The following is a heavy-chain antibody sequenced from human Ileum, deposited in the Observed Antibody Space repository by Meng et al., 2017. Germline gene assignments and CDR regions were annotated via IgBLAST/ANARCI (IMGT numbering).Heavy chain of an antibody. J-gene: IGHJ4*02. CDR2: IHTDTGNP. D-gene: IGHD2-15*01. CDR1: GYTFKNYA. V-gene: IGHV7-4-1*02. CDR3: ARPGGYCSDLDCYPAE. Sequence: VLLLHSGLELKEPGATGKVSCKASGYTFKNYAVTWVRQAPGQGLEWMGWIHTDTGNPTYDQGFTGRFVFSLDTSVNTAYLQISGLKAEDTAVYYCARPGGYCSDLDCYPAEWGQGTLVTVSS.